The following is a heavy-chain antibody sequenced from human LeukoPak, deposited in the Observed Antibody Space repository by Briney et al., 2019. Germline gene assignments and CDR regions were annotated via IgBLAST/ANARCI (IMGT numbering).Heavy chain of an antibody. J-gene: IGHJ4*02. V-gene: IGHV4-59*01. CDR3: ARDEGYDYFDY. CDR2: IYYSGST. Sequence: RPSETLSLTCTVSGGSISTYYWSWIRQPPGKGLEWIGYIYYSGSTNYNPSLKSRVTISVDTSKNQFSLKLSSVTAADTAVYYCARDEGYDYFDYWGQGTLVTVSS. D-gene: IGHD5-12*01. CDR1: GGSISTYY.